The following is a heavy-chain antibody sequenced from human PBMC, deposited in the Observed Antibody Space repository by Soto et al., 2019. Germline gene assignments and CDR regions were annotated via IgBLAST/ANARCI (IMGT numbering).Heavy chain of an antibody. D-gene: IGHD6-6*01. J-gene: IGHJ6*02. V-gene: IGHV4-4*02. CDR3: ARVGSSSPSSVYYYGMDV. Sequence: SETLSLTCAVSGGSFTSNNWWTWVRQPPGQGLEWIGEIYRTGSTNYNPSLKSRVTISVDTSKNQFSLKLSSVTAADTAVYYCARVGSSSPSSVYYYGMDVWGQGTTVTVSS. CDR2: IYRTGST. CDR1: GGSFTSNNW.